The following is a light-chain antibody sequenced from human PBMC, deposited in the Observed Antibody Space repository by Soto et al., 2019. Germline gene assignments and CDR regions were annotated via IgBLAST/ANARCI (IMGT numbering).Light chain of an antibody. CDR1: QAVFTE. CDR3: QQRTTWPRT. Sequence: EIVLTQSPATLSLSPGASATLSCRASQAVFTELAWYQVKPGQTPRLLIRDASNRAAGIPPRFTGSGSGTDFTLTISTLAPEDFAHYYCQQRTTWPRTFGPGTRVEIK. CDR2: DAS. V-gene: IGKV3-11*01. J-gene: IGKJ1*01.